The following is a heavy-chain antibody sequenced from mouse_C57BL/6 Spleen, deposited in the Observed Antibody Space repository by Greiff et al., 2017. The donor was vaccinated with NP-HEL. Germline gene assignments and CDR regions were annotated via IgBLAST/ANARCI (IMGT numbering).Heavy chain of an antibody. CDR1: GFSLTSYA. J-gene: IGHJ2*01. CDR2: IWTGGGT. CDR3: ARKTTVEGDYFDY. Sequence: VKLQESGPGLVAPSQSLSITCTVSGFSLTSYAISWVRQPPGKGLEWLGVIWTGGGTNYNSALNSRLSISKDNSKSQVFLKMNSLQTDDTARYYCARKTTVEGDYFDYWGQGTTLTVSS. D-gene: IGHD1-1*01. V-gene: IGHV2-9-1*01.